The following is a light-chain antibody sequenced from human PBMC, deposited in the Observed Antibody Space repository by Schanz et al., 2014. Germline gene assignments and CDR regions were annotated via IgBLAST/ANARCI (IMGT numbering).Light chain of an antibody. CDR2: GIS. CDR1: QSIISNY. V-gene: IGKV3-20*01. Sequence: EIVLTQSPGTLSLSPGERATLSCRASQSIISNYFAWHQQKPGQAPRLLIYGISSRASGIPDRFSGSGSGTDLTLTISRLEPEDFAVYYCQQYGSSPRTFGQGTRVEIK. J-gene: IGKJ1*01. CDR3: QQYGSSPRT.